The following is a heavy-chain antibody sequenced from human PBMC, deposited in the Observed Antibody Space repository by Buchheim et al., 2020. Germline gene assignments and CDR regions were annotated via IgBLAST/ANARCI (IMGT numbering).Heavy chain of an antibody. CDR1: GESFSAYY. V-gene: IGHV4-34*01. CDR2: INHSGST. Sequence: QVRLQQWGAGLLKPSETLSLTCAVFGESFSAYYWSWIRQPPGKGLEWIGEINHSGSTNYNPSLKSRVTISVDTSKNQFSLKLSSVTAADTAVYYCARQVRSMVRGPKGGSFDYWGQGTL. CDR3: ARQVRSMVRGPKGGSFDY. J-gene: IGHJ4*02. D-gene: IGHD3-10*01.